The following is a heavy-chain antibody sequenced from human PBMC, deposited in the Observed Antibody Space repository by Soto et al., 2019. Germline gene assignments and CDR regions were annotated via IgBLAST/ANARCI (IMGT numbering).Heavy chain of an antibody. CDR3: PRGLISGSHYSGGWYYFDY. J-gene: IGHJ4*02. CDR2: INHSGSA. D-gene: IGHD1-26*01. V-gene: IGHV4-34*01. CDR1: GGSFSGYI. Sequence: QVQLQQWGAGLLKPSETLSLTCAVSGGSFSGYIWSWIRQSPGKGLQWIGQINHSGSAIYNPSLKSRVTISVHTSNSQFSLELSSVTAADTAVYYCPRGLISGSHYSGGWYYFDYWGQGTLVTVSS.